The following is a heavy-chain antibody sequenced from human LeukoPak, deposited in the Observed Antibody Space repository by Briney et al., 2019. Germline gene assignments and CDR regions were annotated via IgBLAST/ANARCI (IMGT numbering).Heavy chain of an antibody. CDR2: VKSEDDA. Sequence: GGSLRLSCAASGFTFSSYWMHWVRQVPGKGLVWVSRVKSEDDASYADSVKGRFTISRGNAKNTLYLQMNSLRADGTAVYYCARGGDNFGYWGQGTLVTVSS. D-gene: IGHD2-21*02. CDR3: ARGGDNFGY. CDR1: GFTFSSYW. V-gene: IGHV3-74*01. J-gene: IGHJ4*02.